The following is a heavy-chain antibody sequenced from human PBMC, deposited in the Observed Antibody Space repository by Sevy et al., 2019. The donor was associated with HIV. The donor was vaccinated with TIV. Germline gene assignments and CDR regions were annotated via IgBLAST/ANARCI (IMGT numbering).Heavy chain of an antibody. D-gene: IGHD1-26*01. Sequence: ASVKVSCKASGYTFTSYDINWVRQATGQGLEWMGWMNPNSGNTGYAQKFQGRVTMTRNTSISTAYMELSSLRSEDTAVYYCARGVGSYYYYDYMDVWGNGTTVTVSS. CDR1: GYTFTSYD. CDR2: MNPNSGNT. V-gene: IGHV1-8*01. J-gene: IGHJ6*03. CDR3: ARGVGSYYYYDYMDV.